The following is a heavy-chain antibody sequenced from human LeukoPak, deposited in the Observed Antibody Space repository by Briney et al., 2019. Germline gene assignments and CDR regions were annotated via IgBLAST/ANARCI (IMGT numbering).Heavy chain of an antibody. D-gene: IGHD3-22*01. CDR1: GGSISSYY. CDR3: ASYYYDSSGSNWFDP. Sequence: SETLSLTCTVSGGSISSYYWSWIRQPPGKGLEWIGYIYYSGSTNYNPSLKSRVTISVDTSKNQFSLKLSSVTAADTAVYYCASYYYDSSGSNWFDPWGQGTLVTVSS. CDR2: IYYSGST. V-gene: IGHV4-59*01. J-gene: IGHJ5*02.